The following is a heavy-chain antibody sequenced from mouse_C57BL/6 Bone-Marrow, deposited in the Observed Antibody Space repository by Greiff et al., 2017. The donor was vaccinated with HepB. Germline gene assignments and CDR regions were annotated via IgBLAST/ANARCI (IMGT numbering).Heavy chain of an antibody. CDR2: IRSKSNNYAT. D-gene: IGHD1-1*01. V-gene: IGHV10-1*01. CDR1: GFSFNTYA. Sequence: EVKLMESGGGLVQPKGSLKLSCAASGFSFNTYAMNWVRQAPGKGLEWVARIRSKSNNYATYYADSVKDRFTISRDDSESMLYLQMNNLKTEDTAMYYCVRHYYGSSYGWYFDVWGTGTTVTVSS. J-gene: IGHJ1*03. CDR3: VRHYYGSSYGWYFDV.